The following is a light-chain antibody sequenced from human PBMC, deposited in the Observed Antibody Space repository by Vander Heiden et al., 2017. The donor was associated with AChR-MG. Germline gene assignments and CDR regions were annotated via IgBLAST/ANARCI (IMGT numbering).Light chain of an antibody. J-gene: IGLJ1*01. CDR3: SSYTSSSTV. Sequence: QSALTQPASVSGSPGQSITIPRTGTSSDVGGYNDVAWYQQHPGKAPKLMIYDVSNRPSGVSNRFSGSKSGNTASLTISGLQAEDEADYYCSSYTSSSTVFGTGTKVTVL. V-gene: IGLV2-14*03. CDR2: DVS. CDR1: SSDVGGYND.